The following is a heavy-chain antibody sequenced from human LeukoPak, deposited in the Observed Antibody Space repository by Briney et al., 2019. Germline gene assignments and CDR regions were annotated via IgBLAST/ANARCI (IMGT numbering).Heavy chain of an antibody. D-gene: IGHD6-25*01. V-gene: IGHV3-30*03. CDR3: ARDLRRIAAYYFDY. J-gene: IGHJ4*02. Sequence: GGSLRLSCAASGFTISSYAIHWVRQAPGKGLEWVAVISSDGRDKHHADSVKGRFTISRDNSKNTLYLQTNSLRAEDTAVYYCARDLRRIAAYYFDYWGQGTLVTVSS. CDR2: ISSDGRDK. CDR1: GFTISSYA.